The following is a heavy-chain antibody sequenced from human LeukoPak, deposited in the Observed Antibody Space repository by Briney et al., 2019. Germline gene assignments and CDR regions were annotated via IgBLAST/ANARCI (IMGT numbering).Heavy chain of an antibody. CDR1: YW. D-gene: IGHD6-13*01. V-gene: IGHV5-51*01. J-gene: IGHJ5*02. CDR3: ARLAAGNNWFDP. Sequence: YWSWIRQSPGKGLEWMGIIYPGDSDTRYSPSFQGQVTISADKSISTAYLQWSSLKASDTAMYYCARLAAGNNWFDPWGQGTLVTVSS. CDR2: IYPGDSDT.